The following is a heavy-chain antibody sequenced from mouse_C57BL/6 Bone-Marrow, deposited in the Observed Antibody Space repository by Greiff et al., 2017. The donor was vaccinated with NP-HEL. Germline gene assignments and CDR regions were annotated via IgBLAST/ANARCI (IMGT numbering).Heavy chain of an antibody. J-gene: IGHJ2*01. V-gene: IGHV5-16*01. CDR3: ARDQEGYFDY. CDR1: GFTFSDYY. D-gene: IGHD3-2*02. Sequence: EVQLQESEGGLVQPGSSMKLSCTASGFTFSDYYMAWVRQVPEKGLEWVANINYDGSSTYYLDSLKSRFIISRDNAKNILYLQMSSLKSEDTATYYCARDQEGYFDYWGQGTTLTVSS. CDR2: INYDGSST.